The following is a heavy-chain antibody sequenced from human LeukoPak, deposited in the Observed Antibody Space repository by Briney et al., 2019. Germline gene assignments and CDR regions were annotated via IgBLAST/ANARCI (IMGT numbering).Heavy chain of an antibody. V-gene: IGHV3-21*01. CDR3: ARDPQSSSSFDY. Sequence: GGSLRLSCAASGFTFSSYSMNWVRQAPGEGLEWVSSISSSSRYISYADSVKGRFTISRDNAKNSLYLQMNSLRAEDTAVYYCARDPQSSSSFDYWGQGTLVTVSS. CDR1: GFTFSSYS. D-gene: IGHD6-6*01. J-gene: IGHJ4*02. CDR2: ISSSSRYI.